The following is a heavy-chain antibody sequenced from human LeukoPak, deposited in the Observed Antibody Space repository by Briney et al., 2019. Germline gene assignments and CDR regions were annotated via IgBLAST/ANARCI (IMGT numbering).Heavy chain of an antibody. V-gene: IGHV4-34*01. D-gene: IGHD1-26*01. CDR2: INHSGST. Sequence: PSETLSLTCAVYGGSFSGYYWSWIRQPPGKGLEWIGEINHSGSTNYNPSLKSRVTISVDTSKNQFSLKLSSVTAADTAVYYCARDFKREPRPWGQGTLVTVSS. CDR1: GGSFSGYY. CDR3: ARDFKREPRP. J-gene: IGHJ5*02.